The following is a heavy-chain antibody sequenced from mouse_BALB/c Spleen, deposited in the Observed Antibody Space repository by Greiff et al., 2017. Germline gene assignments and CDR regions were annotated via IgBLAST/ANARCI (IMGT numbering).Heavy chain of an antibody. D-gene: IGHD1-2*01. CDR2: ISYSGST. J-gene: IGHJ4*01. V-gene: IGHV3-8*02. Sequence: EVKLVESGPSLVKPSQTLSLTCSVTGDSITSCYWTWIRKFPGNKLEYMGYISYSGSTYYNPSLKSRISITRDTSKNQYYLQLNSVTTEDTATYYCARYYYGLYAMDYWGQGTSVTVSS. CDR1: GDSITSCY. CDR3: ARYYYGLYAMDY.